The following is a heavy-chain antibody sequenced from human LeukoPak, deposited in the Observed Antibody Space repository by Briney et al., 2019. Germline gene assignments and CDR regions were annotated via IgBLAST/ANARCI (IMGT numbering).Heavy chain of an antibody. D-gene: IGHD1-1*01. Sequence: GGSLRLSCAASGFTFDDYAMHWVRQAPGKGLEWVSGISWNGGVIGYAGSVKGRFTISRDNAKNSLHLQMDSLRADDTAFYYCTKGSQSTGGRFDPWGQGTLVIVSS. CDR1: GFTFDDYA. CDR2: ISWNGGVI. CDR3: TKGSQSTGGRFDP. V-gene: IGHV3-9*01. J-gene: IGHJ5*02.